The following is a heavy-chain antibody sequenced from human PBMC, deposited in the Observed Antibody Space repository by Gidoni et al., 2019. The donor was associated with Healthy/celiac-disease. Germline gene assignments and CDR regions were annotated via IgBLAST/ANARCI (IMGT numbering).Heavy chain of an antibody. Sequence: QVQLVQSGAAVKKPGASVKVSCKASGYTFTSYAMHWVLQAPGKRLEWMGWINAGKGNTKYSQKFQGRVTITRDTSASTAYMELSSLRSEDTAVYYCARDSGSAMVTAWGQGTLVTVSS. CDR3: ARDSGSAMVTA. V-gene: IGHV1-3*01. J-gene: IGHJ5*02. CDR1: GYTFTSYA. CDR2: INAGKGNT. D-gene: IGHD5-18*01.